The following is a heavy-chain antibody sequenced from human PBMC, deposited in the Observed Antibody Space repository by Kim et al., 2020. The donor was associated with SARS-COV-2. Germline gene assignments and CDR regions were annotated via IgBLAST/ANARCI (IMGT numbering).Heavy chain of an antibody. CDR2: IYSGGST. D-gene: IGHD4-17*01. Sequence: GGSLRLSCAASGFTVSSNYMSWVRQPPGKGLEWVSVIYSGGSTYYADSVKGRFTISRDNSNNTLYLQMNSLRAEDTAVYYCAKEGRTRVFNWVDPCGQRT. V-gene: IGHV3-53*01. CDR3: AKEGRTRVFNWVDP. J-gene: IGHJ5*02. CDR1: GFTVSSNY.